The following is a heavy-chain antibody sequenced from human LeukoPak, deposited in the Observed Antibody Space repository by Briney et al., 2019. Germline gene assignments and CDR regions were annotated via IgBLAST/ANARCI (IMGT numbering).Heavy chain of an antibody. D-gene: IGHD6-19*01. CDR3: ATAPSIAVAGYYYYGMDV. V-gene: IGHV3-13*01. CDR2: IGTAGDT. CDR1: GFTFSSYD. J-gene: IGHJ6*02. Sequence: PGGSLRLSCAASGFTFSSYDMHWVRQATGRGLEWVSAIGTAGDTYYPGSVKGRFPISRENAKDSLYLQMNSLRAGDTAVYYCATAPSIAVAGYYYYGMDVWGQGTTVTVSS.